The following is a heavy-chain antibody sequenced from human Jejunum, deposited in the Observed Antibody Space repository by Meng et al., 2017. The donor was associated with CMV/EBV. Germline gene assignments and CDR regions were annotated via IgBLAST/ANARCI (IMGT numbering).Heavy chain of an antibody. CDR3: VKDHGGLNRGGTGPED. J-gene: IGHJ4*02. CDR1: TFRSYG. Sequence: TFRSYGMHWVRQAPGTGLEWVAFIRYDGNNRYYAESVRGRFTISRDNSRNTLYLEMSSLTTEDTAVYHCVKDHGGLNRGGTGPEDWGQGTRVTVSS. V-gene: IGHV3-30*02. D-gene: IGHD3/OR15-3a*01. CDR2: IRYDGNNR.